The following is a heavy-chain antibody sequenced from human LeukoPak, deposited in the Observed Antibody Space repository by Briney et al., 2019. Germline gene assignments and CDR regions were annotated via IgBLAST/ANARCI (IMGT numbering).Heavy chain of an antibody. CDR3: ARCRYGSGTYSQD. CDR2: ISSSGSII. D-gene: IGHD3-10*01. CDR1: GFASSTYT. V-gene: IGHV3-48*04. Sequence: GGSLRLSCAASGFASSTYTMNWVRQAPGKGLEWVSYISSSGSIIYYADSVKGRFTISRDNAKNSLYLQMNSLRAEDTAMYYCARCRYGSGTYSQDWGQGTLVTVSS. J-gene: IGHJ4*02.